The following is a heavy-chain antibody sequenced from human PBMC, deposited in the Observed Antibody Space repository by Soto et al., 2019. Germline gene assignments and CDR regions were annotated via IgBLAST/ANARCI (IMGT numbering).Heavy chain of an antibody. V-gene: IGHV3-66*01. J-gene: IGHJ4*02. CDR3: ARDPGSYYDFWSGYYDY. D-gene: IGHD3-3*01. Sequence: VQLVESGGGLVQPGGSLRLSCAASGFTVSSNYMSWVRQAPGKGLEWVSVIYSGGSTYYADSVKGRFTISRDNSKNTLYLQMNSLRAEDTAVYYCARDPGSYYDFWSGYYDYWGQGTLVTVSS. CDR1: GFTVSSNY. CDR2: IYSGGST.